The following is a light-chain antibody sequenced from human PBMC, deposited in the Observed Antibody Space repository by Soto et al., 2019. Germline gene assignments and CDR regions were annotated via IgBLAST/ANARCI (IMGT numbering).Light chain of an antibody. CDR1: SSDVGGYNY. CDR3: SSYTSSSWV. CDR2: DVS. J-gene: IGLJ3*02. Sequence: QSVLTQPASVSGSPGQSITISCTGTSSDVGGYNYVSWYQQLPGKAPKLMIYDVSNRPSGVSNRFSGSKSGNTASLTISGLQAEDEADYYCSSYTSSSWVFGGGTKLTVL. V-gene: IGLV2-14*01.